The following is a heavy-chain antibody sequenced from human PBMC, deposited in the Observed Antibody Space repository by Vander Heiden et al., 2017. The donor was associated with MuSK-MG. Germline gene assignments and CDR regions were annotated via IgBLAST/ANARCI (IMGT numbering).Heavy chain of an antibody. J-gene: IGHJ5*02. V-gene: IGHV4-34*01. D-gene: IGHD2-21*01. CDR1: GGSFSGYY. CDR2: INHSGST. CDR3: ARGLNSHLPWFDP. Sequence: QVQLQQWGAGLLKPSETLSLTCAVYGGSFSGYYWSWIRQPPGKGLEWIGEINHSGSTNYNLSLKSRVPISVDTSKNQFSLKLSSLTAADTAVYYCARGLNSHLPWFDPWGEGPLVTVSS.